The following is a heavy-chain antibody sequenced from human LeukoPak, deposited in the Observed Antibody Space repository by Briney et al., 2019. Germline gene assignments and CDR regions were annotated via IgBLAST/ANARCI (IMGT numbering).Heavy chain of an antibody. V-gene: IGHV1-69*06. Sequence: SVKVSCKASGGTFSSYAISWVRQAPGQGLEWMGGIIPIFGTANYAQKFQGRVTITADKSTSTAYMELSSLRSEDTAVYYCAREAGGYCSSTSCLLGYWGQGTLVTVSS. D-gene: IGHD2-2*01. CDR3: AREAGGYCSSTSCLLGY. CDR1: GGTFSSYA. CDR2: IIPIFGTA. J-gene: IGHJ4*02.